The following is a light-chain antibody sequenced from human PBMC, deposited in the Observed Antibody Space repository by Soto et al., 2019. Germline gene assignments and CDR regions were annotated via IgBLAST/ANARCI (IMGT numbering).Light chain of an antibody. CDR3: SSYTTSRSYVV. Sequence: QSALTQPASVSGSPGQSITTSCTGTSSDVGNYKYVSWYQQLPGKAPRLIIYAVNNRPSGVSDRFSGSKSYNTASLTISGLQAEDEADYYCSSYTTSRSYVVFGGGTKVTVL. J-gene: IGLJ2*01. V-gene: IGLV2-14*01. CDR2: AVN. CDR1: SSDVGNYKY.